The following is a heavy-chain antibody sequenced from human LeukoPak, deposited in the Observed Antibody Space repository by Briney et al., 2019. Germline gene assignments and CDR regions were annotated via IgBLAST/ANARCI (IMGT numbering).Heavy chain of an antibody. D-gene: IGHD3-10*01. CDR3: ARGSKSVGYYFDY. CDR2: IRYDGSNK. Sequence: GGSLRLSCAASGFTFSSYGMHWARQAPGKGLEWVAFIRYDGSNKYYADSVKGRFTISRDNSKNTLYLQMNSLRSEDTAVYYCARGSKSVGYYFDYWGQGTLVTVSS. CDR1: GFTFSSYG. V-gene: IGHV3-30*02. J-gene: IGHJ4*02.